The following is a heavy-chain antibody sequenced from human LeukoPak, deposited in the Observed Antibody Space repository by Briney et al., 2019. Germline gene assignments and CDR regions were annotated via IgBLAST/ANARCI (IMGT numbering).Heavy chain of an antibody. V-gene: IGHV3-23*01. CDR3: AKGAYYYGSGPDPDDAFDI. CDR2: ISGSGGST. D-gene: IGHD3-10*01. Sequence: PGGSLRLSCAASGFTFSSYAMSWARQAPGKGLEWVSAISGSGGSTYYADSVKGRFTISRDNSKNTLYLQMNSLRAEDTAVYYCAKGAYYYGSGPDPDDAFDIWGQGTMVTVSS. J-gene: IGHJ3*02. CDR1: GFTFSSYA.